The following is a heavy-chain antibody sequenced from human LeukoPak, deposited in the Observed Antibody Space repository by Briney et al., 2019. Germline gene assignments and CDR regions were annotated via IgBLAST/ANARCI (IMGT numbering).Heavy chain of an antibody. D-gene: IGHD3-3*01. CDR3: ARRNDFWSGYYPRIGFDP. J-gene: IGHJ5*02. CDR2: ISAYNGNT. Sequence: ASVKVSCKASGYTFTSYGISWVRQAPGQGLEWMGWISAYNGNTNYAQKLQGRVTMTTDTSTSTAYMELRSLSSDDTAVYYCARRNDFWSGYYPRIGFDPWGQGTLVTVSS. CDR1: GYTFTSYG. V-gene: IGHV1-18*01.